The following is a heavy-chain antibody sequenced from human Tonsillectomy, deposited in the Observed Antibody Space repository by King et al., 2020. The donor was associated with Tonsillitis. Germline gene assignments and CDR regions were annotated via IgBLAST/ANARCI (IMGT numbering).Heavy chain of an antibody. CDR1: GFTFSSYW. J-gene: IGHJ6*03. Sequence: VQLVESGGGLAQPGGSLRLSCAASGFTFSSYWMHWVRHAPGKGLVWVARINSDGSSTSYADYVKGRFTISRDNAKNTLYLQMNSLRAEDTAVYYCARSRNVGGYRLYYYMDVWGKGTTVTVSS. V-gene: IGHV3-74*01. D-gene: IGHD5-18*01. CDR3: ARSRNVGGYRLYYYMDV. CDR2: INSDGSST.